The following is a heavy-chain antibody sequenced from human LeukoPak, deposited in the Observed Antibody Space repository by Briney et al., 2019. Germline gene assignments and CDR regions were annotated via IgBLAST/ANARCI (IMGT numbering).Heavy chain of an antibody. D-gene: IGHD3-3*01. CDR2: IYHRGTT. CDR3: ARRATYYDFWSGYSDAFDI. CDR1: GGSISSDDYS. V-gene: IGHV4-30-2*01. J-gene: IGHJ3*02. Sequence: PSQTLSLTCAVSGGSISSDDYSWSWIRQPPGKGLEWIGYIYHRGTTYYNPSLKSRVTISVATSKNHFSLRLSSVTAADTAVYYCARRATYYDFWSGYSDAFDIWGQGTMVTVSS.